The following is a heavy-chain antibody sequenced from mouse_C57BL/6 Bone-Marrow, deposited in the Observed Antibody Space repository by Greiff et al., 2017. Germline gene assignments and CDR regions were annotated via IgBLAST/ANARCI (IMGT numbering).Heavy chain of an antibody. CDR3: AIYEGY. CDR1: GYTFTRYW. D-gene: IGHD2-3*01. Sequence: QVQLQQPGAELVMPGASVKLSCKASGYTFTRYWMHWVKQRPGQGLEWLGEIDPSDSYTNYNQKFKGKSTLTVDKSSSTAYMQLSSLTSGDSAVYYCAIYEGYWGQGTSVTVSS. CDR2: IDPSDSYT. V-gene: IGHV1-69*01. J-gene: IGHJ4*01.